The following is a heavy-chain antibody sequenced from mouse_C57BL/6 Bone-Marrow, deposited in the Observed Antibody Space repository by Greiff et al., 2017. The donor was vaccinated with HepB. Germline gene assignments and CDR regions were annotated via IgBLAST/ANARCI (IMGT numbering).Heavy chain of an antibody. D-gene: IGHD1-1*01. CDR2: IDPSDSYT. CDR3: ARYYGSNYAMDY. Sequence: QVQLKESGAELVMPGASVKLSCKASGYTFTSYWMHWVKQRPGQGLEWIGEIDPSDSYTNYNQKFKGKSTLTVDKSSSTAYMQLSSLTSEDSAVYYCARYYGSNYAMDYWGQGTSVTVSS. CDR1: GYTFTSYW. J-gene: IGHJ4*01. V-gene: IGHV1-69*01.